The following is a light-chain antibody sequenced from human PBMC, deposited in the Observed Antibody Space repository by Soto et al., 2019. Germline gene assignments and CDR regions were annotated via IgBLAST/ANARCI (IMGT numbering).Light chain of an antibody. CDR1: QSVTSA. J-gene: IGKJ4*01. Sequence: EIVLTQSPATLSLSPGDRATLSCRASQSVTSALAWFQQKPGQAPRLLIYDVSRRATGIPARFSGGGSGTDFTLTINSLEPEDFAVYYCQQRTTWPTFGGGTKVEIK. CDR2: DVS. CDR3: QQRTTWPT. V-gene: IGKV3-11*01.